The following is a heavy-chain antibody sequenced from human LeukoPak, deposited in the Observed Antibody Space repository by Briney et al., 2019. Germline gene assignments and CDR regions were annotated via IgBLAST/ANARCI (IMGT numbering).Heavy chain of an antibody. D-gene: IGHD3-16*01. J-gene: IGHJ4*02. Sequence: PGGSLRLSCAASGFTLGVYWMHWVRQAPGNGPVWVARNNTDGSSTAYVHSVKGRFTISRDNVKNTLYVQMNSLRADHTAFYYCARDNGGAFDYWGLGTLVTVSS. V-gene: IGHV3-74*03. CDR2: NNTDGSST. CDR3: ARDNGGAFDY. CDR1: GFTLGVYW.